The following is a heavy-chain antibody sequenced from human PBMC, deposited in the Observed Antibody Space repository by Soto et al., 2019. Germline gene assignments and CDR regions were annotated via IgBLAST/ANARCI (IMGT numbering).Heavy chain of an antibody. CDR3: ARECSGGSCYGAFDI. J-gene: IGHJ3*02. V-gene: IGHV3-21*01. CDR1: GFTFSSYS. Sequence: PGGALRLSCAASGFTFSSYSMNWVRQAPGKGLEWVSSISSSSSYIYYADSVKGRFTISRDNAKNSLYLQMNSLRAEDTAVYYCARECSGGSCYGAFDIWGQGTMVTVS. D-gene: IGHD2-15*01. CDR2: ISSSSSYI.